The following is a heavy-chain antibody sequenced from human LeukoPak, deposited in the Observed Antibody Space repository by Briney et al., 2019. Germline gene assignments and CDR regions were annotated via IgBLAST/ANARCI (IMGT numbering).Heavy chain of an antibody. CDR3: AKDFKCEL. CDR1: GFTFSSYA. J-gene: IGHJ4*02. D-gene: IGHD4/OR15-4a*01. CDR2: IRGSGGSS. V-gene: IGHV3-23*01. Sequence: PGGSLRLSCAASGFTFSSYAMSWVRQAPGKGLEWVSFIRGSGGSSYFADSVKGRFTISRDNSKNTLYLQMNSLRAEDTAVYYCAKDFKCELWGQGTLVTVSS.